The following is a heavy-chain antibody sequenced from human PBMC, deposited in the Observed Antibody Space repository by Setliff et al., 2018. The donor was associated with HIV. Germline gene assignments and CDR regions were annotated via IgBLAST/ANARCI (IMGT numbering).Heavy chain of an antibody. J-gene: IGHJ6*03. CDR3: ARHPTNWGSTGYYYYYMDV. D-gene: IGHD7-27*01. CDR1: GGSISSHY. V-gene: IGHV4-59*08. Sequence: PSETLSLTCTVSGGSISSHYWSWIRQPPGKGLEWIGYIYYSGRTNYNPSLKRRVTISVDTSKNQFSLKLTSVTAADTAVYYCARHPTNWGSTGYYYYYMDVWGKGTTVTVSS. CDR2: IYYSGRT.